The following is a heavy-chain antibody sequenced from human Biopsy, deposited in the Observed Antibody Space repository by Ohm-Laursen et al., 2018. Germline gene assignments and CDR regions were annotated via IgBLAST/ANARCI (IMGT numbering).Heavy chain of an antibody. Sequence: SQTLSLTCTASGGSISSDYWSWIRQTPGKGLEWIGYIYYSGSTNYNPSLKSRVTISVDTSKNQFSLRLNSVTAADTAVYYCARATNSTGWPYYYFCGMDVWGQGTTVTVSS. V-gene: IGHV4-59*01. CDR2: IYYSGST. CDR3: ARATNSTGWPYYYFCGMDV. J-gene: IGHJ6*02. CDR1: GGSISSDY. D-gene: IGHD2/OR15-2a*01.